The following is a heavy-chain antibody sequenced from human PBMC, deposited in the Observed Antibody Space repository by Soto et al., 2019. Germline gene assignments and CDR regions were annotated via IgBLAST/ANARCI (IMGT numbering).Heavy chain of an antibody. V-gene: IGHV3-15*01. CDR1: GITFTNAW. J-gene: IGHJ5*02. CDR2: LKSRSAGGTS. Sequence: EVQLVESGGGLVKPGESLRLSCVASGITFTNAWMGWVRQAPGKGLEWIGRLKSRSAGGTSDYAAPVKGRFTISKDESKNTLYLQMNSLKTEDTAVYHCTTDGGVSEYPLFWAWGQGAQVTVSS. CDR3: TTDGGVSEYPLFWA. D-gene: IGHD2-8*02.